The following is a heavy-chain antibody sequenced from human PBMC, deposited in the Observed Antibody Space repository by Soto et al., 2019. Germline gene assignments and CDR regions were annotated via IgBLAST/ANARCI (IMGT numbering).Heavy chain of an antibody. Sequence: QVQLVQSGAEVKTSGDSVKVSCKASGYTFSANDSNWVRQAPGQGLEWMGWMNPKSGNTGYAEEFQGRVTLTRNTSISTAYMEVSSLKSEDTAIYYCTRPKSSGHNTLDYWGQGTLLTVSS. D-gene: IGHD5-12*01. CDR2: MNPKSGNT. CDR3: TRPKSSGHNTLDY. CDR1: GYTFSAND. J-gene: IGHJ4*02. V-gene: IGHV1-8*01.